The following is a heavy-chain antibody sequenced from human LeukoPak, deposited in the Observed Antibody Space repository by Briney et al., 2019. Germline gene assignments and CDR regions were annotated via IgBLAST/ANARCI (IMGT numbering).Heavy chain of an antibody. J-gene: IGHJ4*02. CDR1: GFAFSSLA. D-gene: IGHD2-15*01. CDR3: ARVGSRYCSGANCYDGF. V-gene: IGHV3-30-3*01. CDR2: ISYDGNNQ. Sequence: GGSLRLSCAVSGFAFSSLAMHWVRQAPGKGLEWVAFISYDGNNQYYADSVKGRFTISRDNSKNTLYLQMNNPRAEDTAIYYCARVGSRYCSGANCYDGFWGQGTLVSVSS.